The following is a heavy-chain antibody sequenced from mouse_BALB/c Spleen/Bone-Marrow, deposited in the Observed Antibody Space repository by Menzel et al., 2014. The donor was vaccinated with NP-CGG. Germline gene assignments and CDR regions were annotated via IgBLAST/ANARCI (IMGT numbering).Heavy chain of an antibody. Sequence: ESGPGLVKPSQSLSLTCSVTGYSIASGFYWNWIRQFPGNKLEWMGYISFDGTNNYDPSLKNRISITRDTSKNQFFLKLNSVTTEDTATYYCARGNYYWFAYWGQGTLVTVPA. D-gene: IGHD1-1*01. CDR3: ARGNYYWFAY. V-gene: IGHV3-6*02. CDR2: ISFDGTN. J-gene: IGHJ3*01. CDR1: GYSIASGFY.